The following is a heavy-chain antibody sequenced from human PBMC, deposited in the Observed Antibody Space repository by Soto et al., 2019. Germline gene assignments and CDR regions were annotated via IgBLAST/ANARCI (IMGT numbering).Heavy chain of an antibody. CDR1: GYTFTSYD. CDR3: ARGCQWFAVTTD. D-gene: IGHD4-17*01. V-gene: IGHV1-8*01. Sequence: QVQLVQSGAEVKKPGASVKVSCKASGYTFTSYDINWVRQATGQGLEWMGWMNPNSGDTGYAQKFQGRVTMTRNTSIRTAYMERRSLRSEDTAVYYCARGCQWFAVTTDWGQGTLVTVSS. CDR2: MNPNSGDT. J-gene: IGHJ4*02.